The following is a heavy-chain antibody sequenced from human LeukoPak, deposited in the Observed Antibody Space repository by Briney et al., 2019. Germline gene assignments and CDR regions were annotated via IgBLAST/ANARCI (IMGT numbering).Heavy chain of an antibody. D-gene: IGHD5-18*01. CDR2: IYYSGST. J-gene: IGHJ4*02. V-gene: IGHV4-59*08. CDR3: ARHMGLGYSYGYPYFDY. Sequence: SETLSLTCTVSGGSISSYYWSWIRQPPGKGLEWIGYIYYSGSTNYNPSLKSRVTISVDTSKNQFSLKLGSVTAADTAVYYCARHMGLGYSYGYPYFDYWGQGTLVTVSS. CDR1: GGSISSYY.